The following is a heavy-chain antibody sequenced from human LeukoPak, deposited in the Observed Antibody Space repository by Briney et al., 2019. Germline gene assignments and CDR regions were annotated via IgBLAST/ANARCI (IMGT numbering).Heavy chain of an antibody. Sequence: ASVKVSCKASGYTFTSYGINWVRQAPGQGLEWMGWISVYNGNTKSAQKVQGRVTMTSDTSASTAYMELRSLRSDDTAVYYCARDLGFWSGYYTGFDYWGQGTLVTVSS. CDR3: ARDLGFWSGYYTGFDY. D-gene: IGHD3-3*01. V-gene: IGHV1-18*01. CDR2: ISVYNGNT. J-gene: IGHJ4*02. CDR1: GYTFTSYG.